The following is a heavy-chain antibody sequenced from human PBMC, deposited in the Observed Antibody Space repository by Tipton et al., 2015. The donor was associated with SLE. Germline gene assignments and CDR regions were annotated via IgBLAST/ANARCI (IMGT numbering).Heavy chain of an antibody. CDR2: ISGSGGST. V-gene: IGHV3-23*01. Sequence: SLRLSCAASGSTFSSYAMSWVRQAPGKGLEWVSAISGSGGSTYYADSVKGRFTISRDNSKNTLYLQMNSLRAEDTAVYYCAKGVAAAAATTYFDLWGRGTLVTVSS. J-gene: IGHJ2*01. CDR3: AKGVAAAAATTYFDL. D-gene: IGHD6-13*01. CDR1: GSTFSSYA.